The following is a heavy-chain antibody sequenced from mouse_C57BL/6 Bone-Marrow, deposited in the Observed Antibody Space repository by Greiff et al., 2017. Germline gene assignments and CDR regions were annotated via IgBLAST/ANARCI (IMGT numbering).Heavy chain of an antibody. Sequence: VKLKQSGPGLVAPSQSLSLTCTVSGFSLTSYAISWVRQPPGKGLEWLGVIWPGGGTNYNSALKSRLSISKDNSKSQVFLKMNSLQTDDTARYYCARNGDGYYVWFAYWGQGTLVTVSA. CDR3: ARNGDGYYVWFAY. J-gene: IGHJ3*01. CDR1: GFSLTSYA. V-gene: IGHV2-9-1*01. CDR2: IWPGGGT. D-gene: IGHD2-3*01.